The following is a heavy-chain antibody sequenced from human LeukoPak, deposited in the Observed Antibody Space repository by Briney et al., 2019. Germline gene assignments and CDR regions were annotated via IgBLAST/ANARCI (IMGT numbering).Heavy chain of an antibody. CDR2: IKQDGSEK. V-gene: IGHV3-7*01. CDR1: GFTFSNYW. CDR3: ARDGPRGGFDY. D-gene: IGHD3-10*01. J-gene: IGHJ4*02. Sequence: PGGSLRLSCAASGFTFSNYWMSWVRQAPGKGPEWVANIKQDGSEKNYVDPVKGRFTISRDNATNSLYLQMNSLRAEDTAVYYCARDGPRGGFDYWGQGTLVTVSS.